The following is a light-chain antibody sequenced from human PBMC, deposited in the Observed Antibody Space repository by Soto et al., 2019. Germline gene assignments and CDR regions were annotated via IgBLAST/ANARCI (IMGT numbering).Light chain of an antibody. CDR3: QQYNNWPIT. Sequence: EIRMSLSPATLSVNPGERATLSCRASQSVSSNLAWYQQKPGQAPRLLIYGASTRATGIPARFSGSGSGTEFTLTISSLQSEDFAVYYCQQYNNWPITFGQRRLPEVK. J-gene: IGKJ5*01. CDR2: GAS. V-gene: IGKV3-15*01. CDR1: QSVSSN.